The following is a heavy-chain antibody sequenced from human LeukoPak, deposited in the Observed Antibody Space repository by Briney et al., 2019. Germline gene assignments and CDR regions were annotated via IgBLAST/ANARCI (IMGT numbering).Heavy chain of an antibody. D-gene: IGHD6-13*01. V-gene: IGHV1-18*01. Sequence: GASVKVSCTASGYTFTSYGISWVRQAPGQGLEWMGWISAYNGNTNYAQKLQGRVTMTTDTSTSTAYMELRRPRSDDSAVYYCARVLFAAAVYFDYWGQGTLVTVSS. CDR1: GYTFTSYG. CDR2: ISAYNGNT. CDR3: ARVLFAAAVYFDY. J-gene: IGHJ4*02.